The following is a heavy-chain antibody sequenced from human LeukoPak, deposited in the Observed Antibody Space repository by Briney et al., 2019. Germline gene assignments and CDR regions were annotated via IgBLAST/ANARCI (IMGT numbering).Heavy chain of an antibody. Sequence: PSETLSLTCTVSGGSISSNSYYWGWIRQSPGKGLEWIGTIYCSGSTYYNPSLKSRVTISVDTSKNQFSLKLSSVTAADTAVYYCARTQYSSGWYRWRFDYWGQGTLVTVSS. CDR2: IYCSGST. D-gene: IGHD6-19*01. J-gene: IGHJ4*02. CDR1: GGSISSNSYY. CDR3: ARTQYSSGWYRWRFDY. V-gene: IGHV4-39*07.